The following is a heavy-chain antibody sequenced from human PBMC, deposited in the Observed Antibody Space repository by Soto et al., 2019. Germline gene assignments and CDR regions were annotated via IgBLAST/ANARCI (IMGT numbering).Heavy chain of an antibody. CDR3: ARRYGASFDY. Sequence: SETLSLTCTVSGGSISNNNYYWGWIRQPPGKGLEWIGTVYYSGYAYYSPSLKSRVTISVDTSKNQFSLKLSSVTAADTAVYYCARRYGASFDYWGQGTLVTVSS. CDR1: GGSISNNNYY. V-gene: IGHV4-39*07. J-gene: IGHJ4*02. CDR2: VYYSGYA. D-gene: IGHD4-17*01.